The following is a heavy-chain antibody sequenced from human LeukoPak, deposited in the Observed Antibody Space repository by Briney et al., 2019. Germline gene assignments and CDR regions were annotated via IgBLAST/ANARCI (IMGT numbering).Heavy chain of an antibody. V-gene: IGHV4-38-2*02. D-gene: IGHD3-3*01. CDR2: IYHSGST. CDR1: GYSISSGYY. J-gene: IGHJ1*01. Sequence: SETLSLTCTVSGYSISSGYYWGWIRQPPGKGLEWIGSIYHSGSTYYNPSLKSRVTISVDTSKNQFSLKLSSVTAADTAVYYCARAYRWSGYKHWGQGTLVTVSS. CDR3: ARAYRWSGYKH.